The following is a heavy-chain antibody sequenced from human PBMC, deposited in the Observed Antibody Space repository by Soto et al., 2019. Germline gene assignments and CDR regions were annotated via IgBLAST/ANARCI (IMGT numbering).Heavy chain of an antibody. J-gene: IGHJ4*02. CDR3: ARHGRVGHYDFWSSDY. D-gene: IGHD3-3*01. V-gene: IGHV4-39*01. CDR1: GGSISSSSYY. CDR2: IYYSGST. Sequence: SETLSLTCTVSGGSISSSSYYWGWIRQPPGKGLEWIGSIYYSGSTYYNPSLKSRVTISVDTSKNQFSLKLSSVTAADTAVYYCARHGRVGHYDFWSSDYWGQGTLVTVSS.